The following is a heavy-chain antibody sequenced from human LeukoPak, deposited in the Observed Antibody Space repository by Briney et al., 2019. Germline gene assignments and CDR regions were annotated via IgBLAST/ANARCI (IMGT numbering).Heavy chain of an antibody. J-gene: IGHJ4*02. CDR1: GFTFSSYG. CDR2: IWYDGSNE. V-gene: IGHV3-33*03. CDR3: ARWYNYDRSGSPDY. D-gene: IGHD3-22*01. Sequence: PGGSLRLSCAASGFTFSSYGMHWVRQAPGKGLEWVAVIWYDGSNEYYADSVKGRFTISRDNSKNTVYLQMNSLRAEDTAVYYCARWYNYDRSGSPDYWGQGTLVTVSS.